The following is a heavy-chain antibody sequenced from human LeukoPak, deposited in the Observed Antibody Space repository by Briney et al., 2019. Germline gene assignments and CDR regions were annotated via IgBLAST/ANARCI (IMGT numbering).Heavy chain of an antibody. D-gene: IGHD2-15*01. CDR2: ISDFNGLT. Sequence: ASVKVSCKTSGYTLTDFGLSWVRPAPGQGLEWVGWISDFNGLTKYAQKLQDRVTMTTDASTSSAYLELRSLTSDDTAIYYCARGLGYCSGGTCPNDYWGQGTLVTVPS. CDR1: GYTLTDFG. J-gene: IGHJ4*02. CDR3: ARGLGYCSGGTCPNDY. V-gene: IGHV1-18*01.